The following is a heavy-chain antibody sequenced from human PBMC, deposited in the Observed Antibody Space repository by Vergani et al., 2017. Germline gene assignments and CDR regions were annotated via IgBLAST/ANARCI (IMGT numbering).Heavy chain of an antibody. Sequence: EVQLLESGGSLVQPGGSLRLSCAVSGFSFSNYAMSWVRQAQGKGLEWVSTISGRDGTTYYVDSVKGRFSISRDNSKNTLYLQMNTLRAEDTAVYYCVDSFYFDYWGQGTLVTVSS. CDR1: GFSFSNYA. V-gene: IGHV3-23*01. CDR2: ISGRDGTT. J-gene: IGHJ4*02. CDR3: VDSFYFDY. D-gene: IGHD3/OR15-3a*01.